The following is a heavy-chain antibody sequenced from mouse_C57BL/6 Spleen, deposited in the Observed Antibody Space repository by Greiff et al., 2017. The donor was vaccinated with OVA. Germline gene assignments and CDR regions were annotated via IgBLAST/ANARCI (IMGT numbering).Heavy chain of an antibody. D-gene: IGHD1-1*01. CDR2: ISYSGST. CDR1: GYSITSGYD. V-gene: IGHV3-1*01. CDR3: ARDSYYGSSYDWFAY. J-gene: IGHJ3*01. Sequence: VQLKESGPGMVKPSQSLSLTCTVTGYSITSGYDWHWIRHFPGNKLEWMGYISYSGSTNYNPSLKSRISITHDTSKNHFFLKLNSVTTEDTATYYCARDSYYGSSYDWFAYWGQGTLVTVSA.